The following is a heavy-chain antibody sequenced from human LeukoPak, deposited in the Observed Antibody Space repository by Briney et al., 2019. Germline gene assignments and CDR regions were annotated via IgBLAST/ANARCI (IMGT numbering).Heavy chain of an antibody. CDR1: GYTFSSYT. V-gene: IGHV7-4-1*02. J-gene: IGHJ4*02. Sequence: ASVKVSCKPSGYTFSSYTIIWVRQAPGQGLEWMGWINTNTGNPTYAQGFTGRYVFSLDTSVSTTYLQISGLTADDTAVYFCGRDPRLGIRGYTYGYIDYWGQGTLVTVSS. CDR3: GRDPRLGIRGYTYGYIDY. CDR2: INTNTGNP. D-gene: IGHD5-18*01.